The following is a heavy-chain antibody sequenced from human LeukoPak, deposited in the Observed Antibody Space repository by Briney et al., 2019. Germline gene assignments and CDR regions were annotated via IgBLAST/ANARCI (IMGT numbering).Heavy chain of an antibody. D-gene: IGHD5-18*01. J-gene: IGHJ3*02. V-gene: IGHV4-34*01. CDR1: GGSFSGYY. CDR2: INQGGST. CDR3: ARGRIQLWFGRAFDI. Sequence: SETLSLTCAVYGGSFSGYYWSWIRQPPGKEVDGIGEINQGGSTNYNPSLKSRVTISVATSKNQVSLKLSSVTAADTAVYYCARGRIQLWFGRAFDIWGQGTMVTVSS.